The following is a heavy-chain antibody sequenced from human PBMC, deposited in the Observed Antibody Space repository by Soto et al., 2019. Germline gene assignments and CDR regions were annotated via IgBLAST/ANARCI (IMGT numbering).Heavy chain of an antibody. J-gene: IGHJ4*02. D-gene: IGHD5-12*01. CDR2: IYYNDDR. CDR3: AHSDGGYEIIYFDF. V-gene: IGHV2-5*01. CDR1: GFSFTTAGVA. Sequence: PTLVNPTQTLTLTCTFSGFSFTTAGVAVGWILQTPGGALEWLTLIYYNDDRRFSPSLKTRLAITGDTSKNQVVLSLTNVDPGDTATYFCAHSDGGYEIIYFDFWGQGIPVTVSS.